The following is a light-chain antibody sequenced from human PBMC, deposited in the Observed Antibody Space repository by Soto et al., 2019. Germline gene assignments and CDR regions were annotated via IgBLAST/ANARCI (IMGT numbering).Light chain of an antibody. CDR3: QQYGSSPIT. CDR2: GAS. V-gene: IGKV3-20*01. CDR1: QSVSSSY. Sequence: EILLTPSPGSLCLSPGERATLSCRASQSVSSSYLAWYQQKPGQALRLLIYGASSRATGIPDRFSGSGSGTDFTLTINRVAPEDFAVYYCQQYGSSPITFAQGTRLEI. J-gene: IGKJ5*01.